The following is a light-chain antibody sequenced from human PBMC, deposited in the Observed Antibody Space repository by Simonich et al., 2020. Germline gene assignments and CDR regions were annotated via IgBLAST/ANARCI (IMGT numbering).Light chain of an antibody. J-gene: IGLJ3*02. Sequence: QSALIQPPSVSGSPGQSVTISCTGTSRGVGGYNYVSWYQQHPGKAPKLMIYDVSKRPSGVSNRFSGSKSGNTASLTISGLQAEDEADYYCSSYTSSSTWVFGGGTKLTVL. CDR1: SRGVGGYNY. CDR2: DVS. V-gene: IGLV2-14*01. CDR3: SSYTSSSTWV.